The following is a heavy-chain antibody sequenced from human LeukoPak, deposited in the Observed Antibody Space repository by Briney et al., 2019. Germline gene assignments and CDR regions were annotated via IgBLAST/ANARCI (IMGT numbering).Heavy chain of an antibody. CDR1: GYSFTSYW. CDR2: IYPGDSDT. V-gene: IGHV5-51*01. D-gene: IGHD3-9*01. Sequence: GESLKISCKGSGYSFTSYWIGWVRQMPGKGLEWMGIIYPGDSDTRYSPSFQGQVTISADKSISTAYLQWSSLKASDTAMYYCARGLDYDILTGRQIDAFDIWGQGTMVTVSS. J-gene: IGHJ3*02. CDR3: ARGLDYDILTGRQIDAFDI.